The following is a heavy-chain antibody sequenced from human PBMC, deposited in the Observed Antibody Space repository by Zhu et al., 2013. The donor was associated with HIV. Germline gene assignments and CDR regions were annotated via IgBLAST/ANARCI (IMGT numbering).Heavy chain of an antibody. Sequence: EVQVVESGGGLVQPGRSLRLSCTASGFTFGDYAMSWVRQAPGKGLEWVSAISGSGGSTYYADSVKGRFTISRDNSKNTLYLQMNSLRAEDTAVYYCAKDGMGTFDYWGQGTLVTVSS. V-gene: IGHV3-23*04. CDR3: AKDGMGTFDY. J-gene: IGHJ4*02. D-gene: IGHD1-1*01. CDR1: GFTFGDYA. CDR2: ISGSGGST.